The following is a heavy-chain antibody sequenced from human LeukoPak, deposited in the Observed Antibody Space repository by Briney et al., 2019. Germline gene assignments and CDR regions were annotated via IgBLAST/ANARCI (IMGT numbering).Heavy chain of an antibody. Sequence: PGGSLRLSCAASGFTVSDNYMNWVRQAPGKGLEWVSLIYSGGSTYYADSVKGRFTISRDNSKNTLYLQMNSLRAEDTAVYYCARDITGLDAFDIWGQGTMVTVSS. CDR1: GFTVSDNY. J-gene: IGHJ3*02. CDR2: IYSGGST. CDR3: ARDITGLDAFDI. V-gene: IGHV3-66*02. D-gene: IGHD1-20*01.